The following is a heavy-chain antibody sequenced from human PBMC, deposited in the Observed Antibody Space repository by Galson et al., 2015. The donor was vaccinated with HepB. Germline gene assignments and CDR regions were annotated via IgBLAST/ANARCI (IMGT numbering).Heavy chain of an antibody. Sequence: SVKVSCKASGGTFSSYAISWVRQAPGQGLEWMGRIIPILGIANYAQKFQGRVTITADKSTSTAYMELSSLRSEDTAVYYCARDFRSGYFTGAFDIWGQGTMVTVSS. CDR1: GGTFSSYA. D-gene: IGHD3-3*01. CDR3: ARDFRSGYFTGAFDI. V-gene: IGHV1-69*04. CDR2: IIPILGIA. J-gene: IGHJ3*02.